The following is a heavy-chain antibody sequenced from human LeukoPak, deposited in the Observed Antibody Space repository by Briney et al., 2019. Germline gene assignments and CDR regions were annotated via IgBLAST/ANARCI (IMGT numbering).Heavy chain of an antibody. V-gene: IGHV3-21*01. CDR3: AREMLSGWLLSYYYGMDV. CDR1: GFTFSSYN. D-gene: IGHD6-19*01. Sequence: GGSLRLSCAASGFTFSSYNMNWVRQAPGKGLESVSSISSSSYIYYADSVKGRFTISRDNAKNSLYLQMNSLRAEDTAVYYCAREMLSGWLLSYYYGMDVWGQGTTVTVSS. CDR2: ISSSSYI. J-gene: IGHJ6*02.